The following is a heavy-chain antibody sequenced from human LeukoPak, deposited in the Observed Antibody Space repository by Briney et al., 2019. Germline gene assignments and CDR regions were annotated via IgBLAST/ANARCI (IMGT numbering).Heavy chain of an antibody. V-gene: IGHV3-43D*03. CDR3: AKDRAAMVIGPFDY. D-gene: IGHD5-18*01. CDR1: GFTFDDYA. CDR2: ISWDGGST. J-gene: IGHJ4*02. Sequence: RGSLRLSCAASGFTFDDYAMHWVRQAPGKGLEWVSLISWDGGSTYYADSVKGRFTISRDNSKNSLYLQMNSLRAEDTALYYCAKDRAAMVIGPFDYWGQGTLVTVSS.